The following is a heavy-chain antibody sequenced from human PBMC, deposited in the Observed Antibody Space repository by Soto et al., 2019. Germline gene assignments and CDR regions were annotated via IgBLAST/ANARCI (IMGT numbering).Heavy chain of an antibody. CDR2: INHSGST. D-gene: IGHD2-15*01. J-gene: IGHJ6*03. Sequence: QVQLQQWGAGLLKPSETLSLTCAVYGGSFSGYYWSWIHQPPGKGLEWIGEINHSGSTNYNPSLKSRVTISVDTSKNQFSLKLSSVTAADTAVYYCARVLPVVAATWGTYYYYYMDVWGKGTTVTVSS. CDR3: ARVLPVVAATWGTYYYYYMDV. V-gene: IGHV4-34*01. CDR1: GGSFSGYY.